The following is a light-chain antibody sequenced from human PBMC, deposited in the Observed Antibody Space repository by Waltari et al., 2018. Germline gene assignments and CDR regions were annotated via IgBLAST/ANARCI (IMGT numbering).Light chain of an antibody. Sequence: DVVMTQSPDSLAVSLGERATIHCKSSQKLLYGSNNKNYLAWYRQKAGQPPELLISWASTREFAVPDRFSGSGSETNFTLTINSLQAEDVAVYFCHQYFSSPLTFGGGTKVEL. CDR2: WAS. CDR3: HQYFSSPLT. J-gene: IGKJ4*01. V-gene: IGKV4-1*01. CDR1: QKLLYGSNNKNY.